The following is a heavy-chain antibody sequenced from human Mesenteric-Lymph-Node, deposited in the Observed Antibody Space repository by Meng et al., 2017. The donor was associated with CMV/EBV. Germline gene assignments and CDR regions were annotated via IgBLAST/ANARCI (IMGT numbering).Heavy chain of an antibody. Sequence: ASVKVSCKASGYTFTGYYMHWVRQAPGQGLEWMGWINPNSGGTNYAQKFQGRVTMTRDTSISTAYMELSRLRSDDTAMYYCARVYGDYNNNYYYGMDVWGQGTTVTV. V-gene: IGHV1-2*02. J-gene: IGHJ6*02. D-gene: IGHD4-17*01. CDR1: GYTFTGYY. CDR2: INPNSGGT. CDR3: ARVYGDYNNNYYYGMDV.